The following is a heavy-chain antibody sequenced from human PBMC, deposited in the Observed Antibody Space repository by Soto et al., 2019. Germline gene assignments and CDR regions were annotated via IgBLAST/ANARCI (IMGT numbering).Heavy chain of an antibody. D-gene: IGHD2-15*01. CDR2: ITNRGTHT. Sequence: EVQLVESGGGLVKPGESLRLSCAAPGFSFSSYTMNWVRQAPGKGLQWVSSITNRGTHTYSADSVKGRFTISRDNDKKSLYLQMNNLRAEDTAIYFCARAHEVAWFDSWGLGTLVTVTS. CDR3: ARAHEVAWFDS. CDR1: GFSFSSYT. V-gene: IGHV3-21*01. J-gene: IGHJ5*01.